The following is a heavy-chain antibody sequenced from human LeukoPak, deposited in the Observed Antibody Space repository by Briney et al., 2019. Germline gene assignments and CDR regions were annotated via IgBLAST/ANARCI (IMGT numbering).Heavy chain of an antibody. D-gene: IGHD4-17*01. V-gene: IGHV3-30*03. J-gene: IGHJ4*02. CDR1: GFTFSSYG. Sequence: PGGSLRLSCAASGFTFSSYGMHWVRQAPGKGLEWVAVISYDGSNKYYADSVKGRFTISRDNSKNTLYLQVNSLRAEDTAVYYCITVTTGTDFDYWGQGTLVTVSS. CDR2: ISYDGSNK. CDR3: ITVTTGTDFDY.